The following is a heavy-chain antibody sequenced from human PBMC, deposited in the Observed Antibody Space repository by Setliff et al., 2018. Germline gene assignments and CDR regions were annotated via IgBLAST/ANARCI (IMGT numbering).Heavy chain of an antibody. CDR1: GASINSHH. J-gene: IGHJ4*02. D-gene: IGHD3-10*01. V-gene: IGHV4-59*11. CDR2: FFYSGDS. CDR3: ARDRSYYASGSFTKWFDY. Sequence: SETLSLTCTVSGASINSHHWSWIRQSPGKGLEWIGLFFYSGDSRYNPSLKSRVTMSVDASRNQFSLKLSSVTAADTAIYYCARDRSYYASGSFTKWFDYWGQGTLVTVSS.